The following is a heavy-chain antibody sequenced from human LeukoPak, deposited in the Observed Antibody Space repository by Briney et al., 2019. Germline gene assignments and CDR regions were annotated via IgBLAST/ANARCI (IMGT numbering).Heavy chain of an antibody. V-gene: IGHV5-51*01. D-gene: IGHD3-9*01. CDR1: GYSFTSYW. CDR3: VKTYDILSGYYGTGWLDP. CDR2: IYPGDSAT. Sequence: GESLKISCKGSGYSFTSYWIGWVRQMPGKGLEWMGIIYPGDSATSYSPSFQGQVTISATKSISTAYLQWSSLKASDTAIYYCVKTYDILSGYYGTGWLDPWGQGTLVTVSS. J-gene: IGHJ5*02.